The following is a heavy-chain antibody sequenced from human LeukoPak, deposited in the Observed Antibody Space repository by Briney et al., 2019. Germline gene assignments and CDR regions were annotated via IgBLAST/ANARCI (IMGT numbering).Heavy chain of an antibody. Sequence: GGSLRLSCAASGFTFSRYWMSWVRQAPGKGLEWVANIKQDGSEKYYVDSVKGRFTISRDNAKDSLYLQMNSLRAEDTAVYYCARLLVYNSGGEAFDHWGQGTLVTVSS. CDR3: ARLLVYNSGGEAFDH. CDR2: IKQDGSEK. CDR1: GFTFSRYW. J-gene: IGHJ4*02. D-gene: IGHD1-20*01. V-gene: IGHV3-7*01.